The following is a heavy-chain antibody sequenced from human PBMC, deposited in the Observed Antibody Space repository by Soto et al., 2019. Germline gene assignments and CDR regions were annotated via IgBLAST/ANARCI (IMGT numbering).Heavy chain of an antibody. D-gene: IGHD2-15*01. Sequence: SETLSLTCTVSGGSMSNYYWSWIRQPPGKGLEWIGYMYYGGRTNYNPSLKSRVTISVDTSKMQVSLKLSSVTAADTAVYFCARGTPSPLIVRSSRGPWFDPWGQGTLVTVSS. J-gene: IGHJ5*02. CDR2: MYYGGRT. CDR3: ARGTPSPLIVRSSRGPWFDP. CDR1: GGSMSNYY. V-gene: IGHV4-59*08.